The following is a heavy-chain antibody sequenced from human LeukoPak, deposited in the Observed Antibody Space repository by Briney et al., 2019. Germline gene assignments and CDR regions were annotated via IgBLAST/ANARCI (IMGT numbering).Heavy chain of an antibody. Sequence: KASETLSLTCTVSGASITTYSWSWIRQPPGKGLEWIGYIYHSGSTYYNPSLKSRVTISVDRSKNQFSLKLSSVTAADTAVYYCARGGFYYYDSSGYPIDYWGQGTLVTVSS. V-gene: IGHV4-30-2*01. D-gene: IGHD3-22*01. CDR1: GASITTYS. CDR3: ARGGFYYYDSSGYPIDY. CDR2: IYHSGST. J-gene: IGHJ4*02.